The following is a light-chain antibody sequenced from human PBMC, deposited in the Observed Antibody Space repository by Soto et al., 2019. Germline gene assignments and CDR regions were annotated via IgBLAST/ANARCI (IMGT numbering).Light chain of an antibody. CDR3: QHRSNWPALT. CDR2: DAS. J-gene: IGKJ4*01. CDR1: QSISSY. Sequence: EIVLTQSPATLSLAPGERATLSCRASQSISSYLGWYQQKPGQAPRLLIFDASNRATGIPARFSGSGSGTDFTLTISSLEPEDFAVYYCQHRSNWPALTFGGGTKVEIK. V-gene: IGKV3-11*01.